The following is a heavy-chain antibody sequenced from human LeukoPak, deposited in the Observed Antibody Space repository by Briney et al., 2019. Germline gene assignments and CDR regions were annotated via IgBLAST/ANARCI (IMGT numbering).Heavy chain of an antibody. J-gene: IGHJ4*02. D-gene: IGHD3-22*01. CDR3: TRFSEYSHSSVHYLDH. V-gene: IGHV4-34*01. Sequence: PSETLSLTCAVYGGSFSGYYWSWIRQPPGKGLEWIGEINHSGSTNYNPSLKSRVTISVDTSKNQFSLKLSSVTAADTAVYYCTRFSEYSHSSVHYLDHWGQGTLVSVSS. CDR2: INHSGST. CDR1: GGSFSGYY.